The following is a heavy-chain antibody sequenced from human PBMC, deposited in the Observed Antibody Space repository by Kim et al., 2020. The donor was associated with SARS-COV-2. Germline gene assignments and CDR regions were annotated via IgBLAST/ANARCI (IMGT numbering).Heavy chain of an antibody. V-gene: IGHV3-48*03. D-gene: IGHD2-15*01. J-gene: IGHJ4*02. CDR1: GFTFSDYA. CDR3: SSSLVVSPLPSGYCDGGSCYFGDL. CDR2: ISSNGSTI. Sequence: GGSLRLSCAASGFTFSDYAMNWVRQASGKGLEWISYISSNGSTIYYADSMKGRFTVSRANAKNSLYLQMNSLRAEDTAVYYCSSSLVVSPLPSGYCDGGSCYFGDLGGRETRVSVSS.